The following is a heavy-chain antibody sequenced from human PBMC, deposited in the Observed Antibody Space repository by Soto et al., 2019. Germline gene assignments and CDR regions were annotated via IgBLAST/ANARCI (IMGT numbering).Heavy chain of an antibody. CDR3: ARDGWDWFDP. D-gene: IGHD1-26*01. CDR2: IYYSGST. Sequence: SETLSLTCTVSGGSISSYYWSWIRQPPGKGLEWIGYIYYSGSTNYNPSLKSRVTISVDTSKNQYSLKLSSVTAADTAVYYCARDGWDWFDPWGQGTLVTVSS. CDR1: GGSISSYY. J-gene: IGHJ5*02. V-gene: IGHV4-59*01.